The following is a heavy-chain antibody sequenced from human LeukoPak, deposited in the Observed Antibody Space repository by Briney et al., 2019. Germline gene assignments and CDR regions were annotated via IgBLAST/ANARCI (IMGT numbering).Heavy chain of an antibody. Sequence: SETLSLTCTVSGGSISSGDFYWSWIRQSPGRGLEWIGYIYYSGSTYYNPSLKSRVTISVDTSKNQFSLNLSSVTAADTAMYYCAREQLVGSRYFDYWGQGTLVTVSS. CDR3: AREQLVGSRYFDY. CDR2: IYYSGST. V-gene: IGHV4-30-4*01. CDR1: GGSISSGDFY. J-gene: IGHJ4*02. D-gene: IGHD6-6*01.